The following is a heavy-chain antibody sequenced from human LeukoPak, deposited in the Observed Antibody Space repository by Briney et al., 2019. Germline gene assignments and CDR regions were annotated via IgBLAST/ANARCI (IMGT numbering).Heavy chain of an antibody. CDR3: ARVGDTSGYFYYFDY. V-gene: IGHV4-59*08. CDR2: ISYGGGT. CDR1: GGSISSFY. J-gene: IGHJ4*02. Sequence: PSETLSLTCAVSGGSISSFYWSWVRQPPGKGLEWVGYISYGGGTTYNPSLKRRVSMSIDTSKNQFSLRLSSVTAADTALYYCARVGDTSGYFYYFDYWGQGTQVTVSS. D-gene: IGHD3-22*01.